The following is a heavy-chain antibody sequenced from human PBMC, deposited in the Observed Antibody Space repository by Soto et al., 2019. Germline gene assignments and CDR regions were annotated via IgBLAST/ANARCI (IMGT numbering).Heavy chain of an antibody. Sequence: GGSLRLSCSASGFVFGDYAVTWVRQAPGKGLEWVGVVRSETYGGSTEYAASVKGRFRISRDDSESIAYLQMTNLKTEDTAVYYCTRGRGTSGWYADYWGKGIRVTVSS. D-gene: IGHD6-13*01. CDR3: TRGRGTSGWYADY. CDR2: VRSETYGGST. J-gene: IGHJ4*02. CDR1: GFVFGDYA. V-gene: IGHV3-49*04.